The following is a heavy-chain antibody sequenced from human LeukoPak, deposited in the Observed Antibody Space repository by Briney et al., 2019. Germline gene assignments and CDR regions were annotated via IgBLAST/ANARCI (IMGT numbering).Heavy chain of an antibody. CDR2: INPSGCST. Sequence: ASVKVSCKPSGYTFTRYYMHWVRQAPGQGLEWMGIINPSGCSTSYAQKFQGRVTMTRDTSTSTVYMELSSLRSEDTAVYYCARDSSVAGDAFDIWGQGTMVTVSS. V-gene: IGHV1-46*03. D-gene: IGHD2-15*01. CDR1: GYTFTRYY. CDR3: ARDSSVAGDAFDI. J-gene: IGHJ3*02.